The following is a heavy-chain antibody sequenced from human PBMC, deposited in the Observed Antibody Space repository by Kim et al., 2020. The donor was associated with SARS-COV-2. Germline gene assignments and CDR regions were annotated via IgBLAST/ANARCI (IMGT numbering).Heavy chain of an antibody. Sequence: GGSLRLSCAASGLSLSTYSMNWVRQAPGKGLEWISYISSSGNTIYYANSVKGRFTISRDNAKNSVYLRMNSLRDEDTAVYYCAKDRYISSWSEDGVFDIWGQGTLVTVSS. CDR1: GLSLSTYS. CDR2: ISSSGNTI. CDR3: AKDRYISSWSEDGVFDI. J-gene: IGHJ3*02. V-gene: IGHV3-48*02. D-gene: IGHD6-13*01.